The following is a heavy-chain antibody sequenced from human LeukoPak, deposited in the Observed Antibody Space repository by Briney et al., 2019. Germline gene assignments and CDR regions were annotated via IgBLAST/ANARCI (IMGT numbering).Heavy chain of an antibody. V-gene: IGHV4-59*01. CDR1: GGSISSYY. CDR3: AGSHYYGSGSPLDAFDI. D-gene: IGHD3-10*01. J-gene: IGHJ3*02. Sequence: PSETLSLTCTVSGGSISSYYWSWIRQPPGKGLEWIGYIYYSGSTNYNPSLKSRVTISVDTSKNQFSLKLSSVTAADTAVYYCAGSHYYGSGSPLDAFDIWGQGTMVTVSS. CDR2: IYYSGST.